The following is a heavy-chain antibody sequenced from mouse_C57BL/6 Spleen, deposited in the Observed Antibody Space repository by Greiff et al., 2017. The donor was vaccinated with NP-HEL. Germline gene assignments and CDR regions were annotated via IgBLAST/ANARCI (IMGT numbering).Heavy chain of an antibody. J-gene: IGHJ4*01. V-gene: IGHV5-4*01. CDR1: GFTFSSYA. CDR3: ARDPYYCSSDWMDY. D-gene: IGHD1-1*01. Sequence: EVQRVESGGGLVKPGGSLKLSCAASGFTFSSYAMSWVRQTPEKRLEWVATISDGGSYTNYPDNVKGRFTISRDNAKNNLYLQMSHLKSEDTAMYYCARDPYYCSSDWMDYWGQRTSVTVSS. CDR2: ISDGGSYT.